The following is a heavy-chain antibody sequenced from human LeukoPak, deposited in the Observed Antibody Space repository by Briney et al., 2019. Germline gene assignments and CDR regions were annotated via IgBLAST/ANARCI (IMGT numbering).Heavy chain of an antibody. CDR3: AKGRGWEASYYYYYMDV. CDR1: GFTFSSYG. V-gene: IGHV3-30*02. J-gene: IGHJ6*03. CDR2: IRDDGSNK. D-gene: IGHD1-26*01. Sequence: GGSLRLSCAASGFTFSSYGIHWDRQAPGKGLEWVAFIRDDGSNKYYTDSVKGRFTIARDNSKNTLYLQMNSLRAEDTAVYYCAKGRGWEASYYYYYMDVWGKGTTVTISS.